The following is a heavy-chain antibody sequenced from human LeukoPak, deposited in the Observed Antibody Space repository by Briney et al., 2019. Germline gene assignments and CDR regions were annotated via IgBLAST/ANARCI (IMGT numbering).Heavy chain of an antibody. CDR1: GGSISSYY. CDR3: ARSESDSSGYFLDAFDI. Sequence: SETLSLTCTVSGGSISSYYWSWTRQPPGKGLEWIGYIYYSGSTNYNPSLKSRVTISVDTSKNQFSLKLSSVTAADTAVYYCARSESDSSGYFLDAFDIWGQGTMVTVSS. J-gene: IGHJ3*02. V-gene: IGHV4-59*08. CDR2: IYYSGST. D-gene: IGHD3-22*01.